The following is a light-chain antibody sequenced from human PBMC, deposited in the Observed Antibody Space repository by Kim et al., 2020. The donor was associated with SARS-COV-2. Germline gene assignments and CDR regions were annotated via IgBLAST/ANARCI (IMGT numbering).Light chain of an antibody. CDR1: SSYIGKYNR. CDR2: EVN. J-gene: IGLJ3*02. V-gene: IGLV2-18*02. Sequence: GQSVIISCTGTSSYIGKYNRVSWYQQPPGAAPKLMIYEVNNRPSGVPDRFSGSKSGNTASLTISGLQTEDEADYYCSSDTGNNTWVFGGGTQLTVL. CDR3: SSDTGNNTWV.